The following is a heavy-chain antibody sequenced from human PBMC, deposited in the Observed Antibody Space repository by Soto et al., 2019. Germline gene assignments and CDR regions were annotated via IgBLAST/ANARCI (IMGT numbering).Heavy chain of an antibody. CDR3: ARRTITMVRGDNFDY. Sequence: GESLKISCKGSGYSFTSYWIGWVRQMPGKGLKWMGIIYPGDSDTRYSPSFQGQVTISADKSISTAYLQWSSLKASDTAMYYCARRTITMVRGDNFDYWGQGTLVTVS. CDR2: IYPGDSDT. D-gene: IGHD3-10*01. J-gene: IGHJ4*02. CDR1: GYSFTSYW. V-gene: IGHV5-51*01.